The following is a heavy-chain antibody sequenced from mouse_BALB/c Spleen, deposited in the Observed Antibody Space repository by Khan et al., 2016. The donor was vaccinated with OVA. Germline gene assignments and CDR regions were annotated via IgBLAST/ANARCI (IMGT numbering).Heavy chain of an antibody. CDR3: ARHQCPLSMDS. Sequence: QVQLKQSGPDLVAPSQSLSITCTVSGFSLTSYAIHWVRQPPGKGLEWLVVIWSDGSTTYNSALKSRLSISKDNSKSQVFLKINSLQTDDTAMYYYARHQCPLSMDSWGQGTSVTVSS. CDR2: IWSDGST. V-gene: IGHV2-6-2*01. CDR1: GFSLTSYA. J-gene: IGHJ4*01.